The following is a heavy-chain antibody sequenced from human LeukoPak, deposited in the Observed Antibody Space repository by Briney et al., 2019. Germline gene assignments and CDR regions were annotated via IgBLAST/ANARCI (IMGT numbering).Heavy chain of an antibody. CDR3: ARDSGWWPNWYFDL. Sequence: GGSPRLSCAASGSTVSSNYMSWVHQAPGKGLEWVSVIYSGGSTYYADSVKGRFTISRDNSKNTLYLQMNSLRAEETGVYYCARDSGWWPNWYFDLWGRGTLVTVSS. CDR2: IYSGGST. D-gene: IGHD2-15*01. CDR1: GSTVSSNY. J-gene: IGHJ2*01. V-gene: IGHV3-66*02.